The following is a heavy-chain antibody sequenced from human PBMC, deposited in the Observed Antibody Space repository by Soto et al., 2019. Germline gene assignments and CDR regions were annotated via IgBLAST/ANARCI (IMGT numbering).Heavy chain of an antibody. CDR2: IIPICGTA. J-gene: IGHJ1*01. D-gene: IGHD3-22*01. V-gene: IGHV1-69*12. Sequence: QVQLVQSGAEVKKPGSSVKVSCTASGGTFSSYAISWVRQAPGQGLEWMGGIIPICGTANYAQKFQGRVTIIADESTSTAYMELSSLRSEDPAVYYCAGGLDYYDISGYPSPQHWGQGTLVTVSS. CDR3: AGGLDYYDISGYPSPQH. CDR1: GGTFSSYA.